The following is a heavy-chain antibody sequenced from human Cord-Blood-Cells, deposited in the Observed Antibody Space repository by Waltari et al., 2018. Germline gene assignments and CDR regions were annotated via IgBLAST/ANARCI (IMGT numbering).Heavy chain of an antibody. V-gene: IGHV4-39*01. D-gene: IGHD6-13*01. CDR1: GGSISSSSYY. CDR3: ARHSSSWYFDY. Sequence: QLQLQESASGLVKPSETLSLTCTVSGGSISSSSYYWGWIRQPPGKGLEWIGSSYYSGSTYYNPSLKSRVTISVDTSKNQLSLKLSSVTAADTAVYYCARHSSSWYFDYWGQGTLVTVSS. CDR2: SYYSGST. J-gene: IGHJ4*02.